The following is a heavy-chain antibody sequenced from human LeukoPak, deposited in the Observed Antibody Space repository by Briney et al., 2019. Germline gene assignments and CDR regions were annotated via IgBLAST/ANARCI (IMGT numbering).Heavy chain of an antibody. D-gene: IGHD6-13*01. V-gene: IGHV3-48*03. Sequence: PGGSLRLSCAASGFTFSSYEMNWVRQAPGKGLEWVSYISSSGSTIYYADSVKGRFTISRDNAKNSLYLQMNSLRAEDTAVYYCARDRNAGYSSSWFRLFDYWGQGTLVTVCS. CDR3: ARDRNAGYSSSWFRLFDY. J-gene: IGHJ4*02. CDR1: GFTFSSYE. CDR2: ISSSGSTI.